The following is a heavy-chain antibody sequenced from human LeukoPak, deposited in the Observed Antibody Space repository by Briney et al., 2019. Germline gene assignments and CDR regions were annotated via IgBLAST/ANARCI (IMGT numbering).Heavy chain of an antibody. Sequence: GGSLRLCCAASGFTFSSYAMRWVRQAPGKGLEWVSAISGSGGNTYYADSVKGRFTISRDNSKNTLYLQMNSLRAEDTAVYYCAKSGGAFDIWGQGTMVTVSS. D-gene: IGHD1-26*01. V-gene: IGHV3-23*01. CDR3: AKSGGAFDI. CDR2: ISGSGGNT. CDR1: GFTFSSYA. J-gene: IGHJ3*02.